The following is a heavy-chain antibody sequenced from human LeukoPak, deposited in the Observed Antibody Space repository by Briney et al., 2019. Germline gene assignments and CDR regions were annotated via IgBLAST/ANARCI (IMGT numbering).Heavy chain of an antibody. J-gene: IGHJ4*02. V-gene: IGHV1-69*06. Sequence: WASVKVSCKASGGTFSSYAISWVRQAPGQGLEWMGGIIPIFGTANYAQKFRGRVTITADKSTSTAYMELSSLRSEDTAVYYCARDGGYSSSWYGYWGQGTLVTVSS. CDR3: ARDGGYSSSWYGY. D-gene: IGHD6-13*01. CDR1: GGTFSSYA. CDR2: IIPIFGTA.